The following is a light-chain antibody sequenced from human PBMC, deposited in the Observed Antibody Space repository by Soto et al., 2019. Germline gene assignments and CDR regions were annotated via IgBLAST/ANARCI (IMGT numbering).Light chain of an antibody. CDR1: QSVSSY. J-gene: IGKJ2*01. V-gene: IGKV3-11*01. CDR2: DAS. CDR3: QQRSNWPPKYT. Sequence: EIVLTQSPATLSLSPGERATLSCRASQSVSSYLAWYQQKPGQAPRFLIYDASNRATGIPARFSGSGSGTDFTLTISSLEPEDFAVYYCQQRSNWPPKYTFGQGTKLEIK.